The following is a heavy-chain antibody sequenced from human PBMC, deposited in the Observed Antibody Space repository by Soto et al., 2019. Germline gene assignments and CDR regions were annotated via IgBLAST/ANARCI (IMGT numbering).Heavy chain of an antibody. Sequence: GGSLRLSCAASGFTFSSYGMHWVRQAPGKGLEWVAVIWYDGSNKYYADSVKGRFTISRDNSKNTLYLQMNSLRAEGTAVYYCARDRAYYYYMDVWGKGTTVTVSS. CDR2: IWYDGSNK. CDR3: ARDRAYYYYMDV. CDR1: GFTFSSYG. V-gene: IGHV3-33*01. J-gene: IGHJ6*03.